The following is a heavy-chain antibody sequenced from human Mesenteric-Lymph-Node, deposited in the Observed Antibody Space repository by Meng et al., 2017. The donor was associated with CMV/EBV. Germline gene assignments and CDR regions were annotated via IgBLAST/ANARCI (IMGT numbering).Heavy chain of an antibody. V-gene: IGHV3-9*01. CDR3: ARDGGNFDY. CDR1: GFTFSSYW. Sequence: GGSLRLSCAASGFTFSSYWIHWVRQAPGKGLEWVSGISWNSGSIGYADSVKGRFTISRDNAKNSLYLQMNSLRAEDTAVYYCARDGGNFDYWGQGTLVTVSS. D-gene: IGHD2-15*01. J-gene: IGHJ4*02. CDR2: ISWNSGSI.